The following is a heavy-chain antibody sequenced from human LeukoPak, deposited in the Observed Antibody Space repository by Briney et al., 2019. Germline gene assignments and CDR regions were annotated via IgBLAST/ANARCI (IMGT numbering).Heavy chain of an antibody. Sequence: GGSLRLSCAASGFTFSSYSMNWVRQAPGKGLEWVSSISSSSSYIYYADSVKGRFTISRDNAKNSLYLQMNSLRAEDTAVYYCARAHYGSGSDFDYWGQGTLVTVSS. D-gene: IGHD3-10*01. CDR1: GFTFSSYS. J-gene: IGHJ4*02. CDR2: ISSSSSYI. CDR3: ARAHYGSGSDFDY. V-gene: IGHV3-21*01.